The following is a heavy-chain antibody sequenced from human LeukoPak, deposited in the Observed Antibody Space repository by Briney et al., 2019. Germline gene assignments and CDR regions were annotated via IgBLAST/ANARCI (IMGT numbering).Heavy chain of an antibody. Sequence: PGGSLRLSCAASGFTFSSYSMNWVRQAPGKGLEWVSYISSSGSTIYYADSVKGRFTISRDNAKNSLYLQMNSLRAEDTAVYYCARSLGGYCSGGSCRPLDYWGQGTLVTVSS. CDR2: ISSSGSTI. CDR1: GFTFSSYS. CDR3: ARSLGGYCSGGSCRPLDY. D-gene: IGHD2-15*01. J-gene: IGHJ4*02. V-gene: IGHV3-48*04.